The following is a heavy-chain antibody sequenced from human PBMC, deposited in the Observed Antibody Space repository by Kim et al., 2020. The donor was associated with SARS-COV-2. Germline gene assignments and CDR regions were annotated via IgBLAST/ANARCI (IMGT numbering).Heavy chain of an antibody. V-gene: IGHV1-2*02. J-gene: IGHJ4*02. CDR3: ARGYSYGNTDY. CDR2: INPNNGGT. CDR1: GYTFTGYY. D-gene: IGHD5-18*01. Sequence: ASVKVSCKASGYTFTGYYMHWVRQAPGQGLEWMGWINPNNGGTNYAQKFQGRVTMTRDTSISTAYMELSRLRSDHTAVYYCARGYSYGNTDYWGQGTLVTVSS.